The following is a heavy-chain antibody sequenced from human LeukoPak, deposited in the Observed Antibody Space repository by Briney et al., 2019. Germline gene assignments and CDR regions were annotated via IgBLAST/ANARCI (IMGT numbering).Heavy chain of an antibody. CDR2: ISWNSGRR. D-gene: IGHD3-9*01. CDR3: AKGPDYDILTPIDY. V-gene: IGHV3-9*03. Sequence: GRSLRLSCVGCGFTFDDYAMHWVRQAPGKGLEGVSGISWNSGRREYADSVKGRFTISRDNAKNSLYLQMNSLRAEDMALYYCAKGPDYDILTPIDYWGQGTLVTVSS. CDR1: GFTFDDYA. J-gene: IGHJ4*02.